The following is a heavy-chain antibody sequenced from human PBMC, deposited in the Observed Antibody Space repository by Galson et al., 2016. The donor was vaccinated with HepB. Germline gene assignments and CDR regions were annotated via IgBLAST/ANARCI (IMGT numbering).Heavy chain of an antibody. CDR2: IDPSDSYS. D-gene: IGHD3-3*01. Sequence: QSGAEVKKPGESLRISCQGSATTFTSYWIAWVRQMPGRGLEWMGRIDPSDSYSNYGPSFEGRVSMSVDKSNNTAYLQWSRLRASDTAIYYCARYELREDFRGSQFLHWGQGTLVTVSS. J-gene: IGHJ1*01. CDR3: ARYELREDFRGSQFLH. V-gene: IGHV5-10-1*01. CDR1: ATTFTSYW.